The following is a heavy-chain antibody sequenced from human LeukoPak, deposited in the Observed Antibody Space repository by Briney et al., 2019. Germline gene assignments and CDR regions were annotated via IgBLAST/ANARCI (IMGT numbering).Heavy chain of an antibody. CDR3: AKDPYYSSSSPFFDY. J-gene: IGHJ4*02. CDR2: ISYDGSNK. CDR1: GFTFSSYG. D-gene: IGHD6-6*01. V-gene: IGHV3-30*18. Sequence: PGGSLRLSCAASGFTFSSYGMHWVRQAPGKGLEWVAVISYDGSNKYYADSVKGRFTISRDNAKKSLFLQMNSLRAEDTALYYCAKDPYYSSSSPFFDYWGQGTLVTVSS.